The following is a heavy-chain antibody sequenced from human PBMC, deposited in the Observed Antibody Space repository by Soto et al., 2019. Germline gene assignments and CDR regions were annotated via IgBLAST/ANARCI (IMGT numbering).Heavy chain of an antibody. J-gene: IGHJ1*01. CDR1: GGSITSYY. V-gene: IGHV4-59*01. Sequence: PSETLSLTCTVSGGSITSYYWSWIRQPPGKGLEWIGYIYYSGSTNYNPSLKSRVTISVDTSKNQFSLKLSSVTAADTAAYYCASLNYDFWSGYSHYAEYFQHWGQGTLVTVS. CDR3: ASLNYDFWSGYSHYAEYFQH. CDR2: IYYSGST. D-gene: IGHD3-3*01.